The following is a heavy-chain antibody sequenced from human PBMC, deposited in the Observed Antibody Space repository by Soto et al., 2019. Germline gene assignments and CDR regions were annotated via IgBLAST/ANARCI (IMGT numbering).Heavy chain of an antibody. J-gene: IGHJ6*02. CDR2: ISGSGGST. CDR3: AKPPSPRDSLSPYYYYYGMDV. Sequence: GGSLRLSCAASGFTFSSYAMSWVRQAPGKGLEWVSAISGSGGSTYYADSVKGRFTISRDNSKNTLYLQMNSLRAEDTAVYYCAKPPSPRDSLSPYYYYYGMDVWGQGTTVTVSS. V-gene: IGHV3-23*01. CDR1: GFTFSSYA. D-gene: IGHD2-2*01.